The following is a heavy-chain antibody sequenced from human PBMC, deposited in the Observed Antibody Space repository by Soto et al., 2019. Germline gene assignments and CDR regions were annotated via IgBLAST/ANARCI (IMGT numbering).Heavy chain of an antibody. CDR2: ISYDGSNK. D-gene: IGHD3-22*01. J-gene: IGHJ4*02. CDR3: AKVASMGYYYDSSGYYSRWDY. Sequence: GGSLRLSCAASVFTFSSYGMHWVRQAPGKGLEWVAVISYDGSNKYYADSVKGRFTISRDNSKNTLYLQMNSLRAEDTAVYFCAKVASMGYYYDSSGYYSRWDYWGQGTLVTVSS. V-gene: IGHV3-30*18. CDR1: VFTFSSYG.